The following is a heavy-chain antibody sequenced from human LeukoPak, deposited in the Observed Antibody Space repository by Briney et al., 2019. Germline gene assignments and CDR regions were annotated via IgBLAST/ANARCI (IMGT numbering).Heavy chain of an antibody. CDR1: GFTFGSYS. CDR2: ISRSSNYK. D-gene: IGHD3-22*01. CDR3: ASSRYDSSGYYGIIGY. V-gene: IGHV3-21*01. Sequence: GGSLRLSCAASGFTFGSYSMNWVRQAPGKGLEGFSSISRSSNYKYYADSVKGRFTISRDNAKNSLYLQMNSLRAEDTALYYCASSRYDSSGYYGIIGYWGQGTLVTVSS. J-gene: IGHJ4*02.